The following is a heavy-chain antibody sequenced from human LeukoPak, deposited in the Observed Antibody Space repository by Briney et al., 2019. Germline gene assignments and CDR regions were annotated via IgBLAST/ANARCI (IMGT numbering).Heavy chain of an antibody. CDR1: GGTFSSYA. CDR2: IIPIFGTA. Sequence: SVKVSCKASGGTFSSYAISWVRQAPGQGFEWMGGIIPIFGTANYAQKFQGRVTITTDESTSTAYMELSSLRSEDTAVYYCARGSHYDSSGSLFDYWGQGTLVTVSS. J-gene: IGHJ4*02. V-gene: IGHV1-69*05. D-gene: IGHD3-22*01. CDR3: ARGSHYDSSGSLFDY.